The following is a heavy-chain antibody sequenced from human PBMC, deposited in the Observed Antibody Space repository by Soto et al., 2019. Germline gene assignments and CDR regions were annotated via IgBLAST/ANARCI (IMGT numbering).Heavy chain of an antibody. CDR1: GFTFSDHY. CDR3: TRVRPVSSRSSDY. J-gene: IGHJ4*02. D-gene: IGHD6-19*01. CDR2: IKNKANSYTR. Sequence: EVQLVVSGGGLVQPEGSLRLCCAASGFTFSDHYMDWVRQAPGKGLEWVGRIKNKANSYTREYAAPVKGRFIISRDDSKNSAFLQMNPPKTNDTAVYYYTRVRPVSSRSSDYWGQGSLVTVSS. V-gene: IGHV3-72*01.